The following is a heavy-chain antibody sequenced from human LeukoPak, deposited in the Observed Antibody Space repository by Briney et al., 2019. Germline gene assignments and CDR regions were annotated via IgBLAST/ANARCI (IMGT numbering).Heavy chain of an antibody. J-gene: IGHJ5*02. D-gene: IGHD2-2*01. Sequence: GGSLRLSCVASGFTFNNYAMHWVRQAPGKGLEFVSAISSNGGRTYYEKSVKGRFTISRDNFKNMLFLQMGSLRGDDTAVYYCAREVLPAANGDNCFGPWGQGTLVTVSS. CDR3: AREVLPAANGDNCFGP. CDR2: ISSNGGRT. V-gene: IGHV3-64*01. CDR1: GFTFNNYA.